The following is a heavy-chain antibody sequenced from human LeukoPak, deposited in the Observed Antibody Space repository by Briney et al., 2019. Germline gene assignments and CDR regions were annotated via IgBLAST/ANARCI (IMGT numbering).Heavy chain of an antibody. CDR3: ARLSLDGSTDY. V-gene: IGHV1-2*02. CDR2: INPDSGGT. Sequence: GASVTVSCKASGYTFTGYYMHWVRQAPGQGLEGMAWINPDSGGTNSAQRFQGRVTMTRDTSISTAYMELSRLRSDDTAVYYCARLSLDGSTDYWGQGTLVTVSS. D-gene: IGHD3-10*01. CDR1: GYTFTGYY. J-gene: IGHJ4*02.